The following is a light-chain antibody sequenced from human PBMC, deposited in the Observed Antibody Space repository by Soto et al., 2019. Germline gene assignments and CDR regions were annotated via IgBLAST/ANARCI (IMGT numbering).Light chain of an antibody. CDR1: SGHSTYI. CDR2: LEGSGSY. J-gene: IGLJ2*01. Sequence: QSVLTQSSSASASLGSSVKLTCTLSSGHSTYIIAWHQQQPGKAPRYLMKLEGSGSYNKGSGIPDRFSGSSSGPDRYLTISNLQFEDEADYYCETWDTNVVVFGGGTKLTVL. CDR3: ETWDTNVVV. V-gene: IGLV4-60*02.